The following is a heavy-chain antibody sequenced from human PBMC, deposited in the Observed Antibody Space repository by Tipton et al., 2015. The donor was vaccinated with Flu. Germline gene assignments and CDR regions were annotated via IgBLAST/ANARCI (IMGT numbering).Heavy chain of an antibody. CDR2: VFHSGLT. J-gene: IGHJ4*02. D-gene: IGHD6-19*01. CDR3: ARHRVGLAVAGVDF. V-gene: IGHV4-39*01. CDR1: GGSINSTTYY. Sequence: TLSLTCTVSGGSINSTTYYWGWVRQPPGKGLEWIATVFHSGLTYYNPSLKSRVTISVDTSKNQFFLRLTSVTAADTAVYYCARHRVGLAVAGVDFWGQGTPVTVSS.